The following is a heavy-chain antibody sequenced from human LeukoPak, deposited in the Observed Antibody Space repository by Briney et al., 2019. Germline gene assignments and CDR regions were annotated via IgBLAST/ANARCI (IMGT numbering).Heavy chain of an antibody. V-gene: IGHV1-69*10. CDR1: GGTFSDYA. Sequence: SVKVSCKASGGTFSDYALNWVRQAPGQGLEWMGVFIPILGTANSTQKFQDRVTISADISTNTVYMELISLRSEDTAVYYCARGRPTLRWLDAFDIWGQGTMVTVSS. CDR3: ARGRPTLRWLDAFDI. J-gene: IGHJ3*02. D-gene: IGHD5-18*01. CDR2: FIPILGTA.